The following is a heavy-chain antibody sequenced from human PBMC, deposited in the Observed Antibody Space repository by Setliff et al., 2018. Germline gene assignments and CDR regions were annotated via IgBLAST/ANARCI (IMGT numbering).Heavy chain of an antibody. CDR1: GFGFTTFG. CDR3: ARERGDIVTTTSYYYYLDV. V-gene: IGHV1-69*05. D-gene: IGHD5-12*01. CDR2: TIPIFGTT. J-gene: IGHJ6*03. Sequence: SVKVSCKTSGFGFTTFGFSWVRQAPGQGLEWMGGTIPIFGTTDYAQKFQGRVTIITDDSTSTAFMQLSSLTSEDTAVYYCARERGDIVTTTSYYYYLDVWGKGTTVTVSS.